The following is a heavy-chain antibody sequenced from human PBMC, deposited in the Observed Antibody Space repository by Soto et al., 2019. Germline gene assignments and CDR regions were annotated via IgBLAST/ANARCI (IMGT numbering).Heavy chain of an antibody. CDR2: ISGSGGST. Sequence: PGGSLRLSCAASGFTFSSYAMSWVRQAPGKGLEWVSAISGSGGSTYYADSVKGRFTISRDNSKNTLYLQMNSLRSEDTAVYYCAKDGAPSVSYTTYYYYGMDVWGQGTTVTVSS. CDR3: AKDGAPSVSYTTYYYYGMDV. V-gene: IGHV3-23*01. J-gene: IGHJ6*02. D-gene: IGHD1-26*01. CDR1: GFTFSSYA.